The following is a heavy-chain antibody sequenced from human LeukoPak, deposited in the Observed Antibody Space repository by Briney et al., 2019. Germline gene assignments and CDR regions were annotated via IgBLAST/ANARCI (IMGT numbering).Heavy chain of an antibody. CDR3: ASGQLSGKGFDS. V-gene: IGHV3-33*01. J-gene: IGHJ4*02. CDR2: IWYDGSNK. Sequence: GGSLRLSCAASGLTFSSYGMHWVRQAPGKGLEWVAVIWYDGSNKYYADSVKGRFTISRDTSKNTVNLQMNSLRAEDTAVYYCASGQLSGKGFDSWGQGTLVTVSS. D-gene: IGHD1-26*01. CDR1: GLTFSSYG.